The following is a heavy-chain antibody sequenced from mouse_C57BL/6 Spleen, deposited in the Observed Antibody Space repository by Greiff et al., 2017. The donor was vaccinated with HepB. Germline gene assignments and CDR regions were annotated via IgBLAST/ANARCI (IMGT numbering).Heavy chain of an antibody. D-gene: IGHD1-1*01. V-gene: IGHV5-12*01. CDR1: GFTFSDYY. CDR3: ARSPPDYGSSYAMDY. J-gene: IGHJ4*01. CDR2: ISNGGGST. Sequence: EVKLVESGGGLVQPGGSLKLSCAASGFTFSDYYMYWVRQTPEKRLEWVAYISNGGGSTYYPDTVKGRFTISRDNAKNTLYLQMSRLKSEDTAMYYCARSPPDYGSSYAMDYWGQGTSVTVSS.